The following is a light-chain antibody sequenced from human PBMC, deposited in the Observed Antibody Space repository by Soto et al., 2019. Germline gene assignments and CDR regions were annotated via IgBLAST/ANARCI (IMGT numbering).Light chain of an antibody. CDR1: QSVASSK. Sequence: EIVLTQSPGFLSLSPGEEATLSCRASQSVASSKLAWYQQKPGQAPSLLMFAAYSRASGTPDRFYGSGSGTDFTLTISRLEPEDFAVYYCQQYDSSPLTFGGGTKVEIK. CDR3: QQYDSSPLT. J-gene: IGKJ4*01. V-gene: IGKV3-20*01. CDR2: AAY.